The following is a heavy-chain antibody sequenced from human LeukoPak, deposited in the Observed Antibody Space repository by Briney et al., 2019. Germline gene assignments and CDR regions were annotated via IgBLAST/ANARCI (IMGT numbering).Heavy chain of an antibody. CDR1: GFTFSHYW. CDR3: AIYCSSTSCIGGY. J-gene: IGHJ4*02. CDR2: IWYDGSNK. D-gene: IGHD2-2*01. V-gene: IGHV3-33*08. Sequence: QSGGSLRLSCAVSGFTFSHYWMKWVRQAPGKGLEWVAVIWYDGSNKYYADSVKGRFTISRDNSKNTLYLQMNSLRAEDTAVYYCAIYCSSTSCIGGYWGQGTLVTVSS.